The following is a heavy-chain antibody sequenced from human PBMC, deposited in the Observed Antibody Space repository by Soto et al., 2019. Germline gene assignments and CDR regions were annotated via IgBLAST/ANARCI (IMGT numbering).Heavy chain of an antibody. Sequence: QVQLQQWGAGLLKPSETLSLTCAVYGGSFSGYYWSWIRQPPGKGLEWIGEINHSGSTNYNPSLKSRVTISVDTSKNQFSLKLSSVTAEDTAVYYCARGVLKARWLQFERKHDAFDIWGQGTMVTVSS. CDR2: INHSGST. D-gene: IGHD5-12*01. V-gene: IGHV4-34*01. CDR3: ARGVLKARWLQFERKHDAFDI. CDR1: GGSFSGYY. J-gene: IGHJ3*02.